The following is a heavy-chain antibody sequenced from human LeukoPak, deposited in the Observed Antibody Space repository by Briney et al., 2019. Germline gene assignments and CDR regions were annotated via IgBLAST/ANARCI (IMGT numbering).Heavy chain of an antibody. CDR1: GFTFSSYA. Sequence: PGGSVRLSCAASGFTFSSYAMSWVRQAPGKGLEWVSAISGSGGSTYYADSVKGRFTISRDNSKNTLYLQMNSLRAEDTPVYYCAKDAHYGSGSNFDYWGQGTLVTVSS. D-gene: IGHD3-10*01. CDR3: AKDAHYGSGSNFDY. J-gene: IGHJ4*02. CDR2: ISGSGGST. V-gene: IGHV3-23*01.